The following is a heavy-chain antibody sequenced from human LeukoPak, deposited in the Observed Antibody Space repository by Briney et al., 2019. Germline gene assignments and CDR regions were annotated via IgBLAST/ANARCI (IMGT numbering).Heavy chain of an antibody. D-gene: IGHD4-11*01. J-gene: IGHJ4*02. Sequence: GGSLRLSCEGSGFIFNNAWMSWSRQAPGKGLELVGRVRTTAEGETTDYAAPVRGRFTISRDDSKSTVYLQMNSLETEDTAIYYCTAGLGKTDDDSWGQGTLVTVSS. V-gene: IGHV3-15*01. CDR2: VRTTAEGETT. CDR1: GFIFNNAW. CDR3: TAGLGKTDDDS.